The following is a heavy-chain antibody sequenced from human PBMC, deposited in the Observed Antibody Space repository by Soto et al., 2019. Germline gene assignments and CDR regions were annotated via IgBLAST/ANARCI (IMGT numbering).Heavy chain of an antibody. CDR3: ARGGQRSGYDYAANDY. CDR2: ISGSGGSP. D-gene: IGHD5-12*01. Sequence: GGSLRLSCAASGFSFSTYTMSWVRRAPGKGLEWVSAISGSGGSPSYADSVQGRFTISRDNPKNTPYLQMNSLRAEDTAVYYCARGGQRSGYDYAANDYWGQGTLVTVSS. V-gene: IGHV3-23*01. J-gene: IGHJ4*02. CDR1: GFSFSTYT.